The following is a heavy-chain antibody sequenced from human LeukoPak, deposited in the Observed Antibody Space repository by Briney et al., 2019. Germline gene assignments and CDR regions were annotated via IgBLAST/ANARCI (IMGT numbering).Heavy chain of an antibody. J-gene: IGHJ5*02. CDR2: VSADESGK. CDR3: ASLDRSEIP. V-gene: IGHV3-64*01. CDR1: GFSFDKFG. Sequence: GGSLRLSCVASGFSFDKFGMHWVRQAPGKGLEYVSSVSADESGKYYTKSVRVRFSISRDNSKNTMYLQLGNLRPDDMGIYYCASLDRSEIPWGPGTLVTVSS. D-gene: IGHD1-26*01.